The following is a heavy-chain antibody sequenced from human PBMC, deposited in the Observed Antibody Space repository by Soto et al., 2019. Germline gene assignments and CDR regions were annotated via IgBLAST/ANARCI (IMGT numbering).Heavy chain of an antibody. J-gene: IGHJ4*02. CDR3: AKDLYNWNDLAFDY. D-gene: IGHD1-20*01. V-gene: IGHV3-30*18. Sequence: GGSLRLSCAASGFTFSSYGMHWVRQAPGKGLEWVAVISYDGSNKYYADSVKGRFTISRDNSKNTLYLQMNSLRAEDTAVYYCAKDLYNWNDLAFDYWGQGTLVTVSS. CDR2: ISYDGSNK. CDR1: GFTFSSYG.